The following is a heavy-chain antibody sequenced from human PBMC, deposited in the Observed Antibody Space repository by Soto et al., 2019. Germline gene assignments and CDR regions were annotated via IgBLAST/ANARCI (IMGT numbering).Heavy chain of an antibody. CDR3: ARTKYYYDSSGYEREYYFDY. D-gene: IGHD3-22*01. V-gene: IGHV4-31*03. CDR1: GGSITAGGYY. J-gene: IGHJ4*02. Sequence: SLTCTVSGGSITAGGYYWSWIRQHPGKGLEWIGYIANSGNTYYNPSLKSRVTISVDTSKNQFSLKLSSVTAADTAVYHCARTKYYYDSSGYEREYYFDYWGQGTLVTAPQ. CDR2: IANSGNT.